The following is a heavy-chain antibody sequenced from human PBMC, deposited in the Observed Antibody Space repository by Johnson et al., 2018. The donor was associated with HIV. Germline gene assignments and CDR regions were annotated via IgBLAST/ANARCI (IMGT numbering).Heavy chain of an antibody. CDR3: AKEEEDAFDI. V-gene: IGHV3-30-3*01. J-gene: IGHJ3*02. CDR2: ISYDGSNK. CDR1: GFTFSSYA. Sequence: QEKLVESGGGLVQPGGSLRLSCAASGFTFSSYAMHWVRQAPGKGLEWVAVISYDGSNKYYADSVKGRFTISRDNSKNTLYLQMNSLRAEDTAVYYCAKEEEDAFDIWGQGTMVTVSS.